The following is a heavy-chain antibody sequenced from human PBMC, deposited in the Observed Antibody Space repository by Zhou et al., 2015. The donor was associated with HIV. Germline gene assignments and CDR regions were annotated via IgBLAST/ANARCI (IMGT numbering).Heavy chain of an antibody. CDR2: IIPIFGTA. CDR1: GGTFSSYA. J-gene: IGHJ4*02. Sequence: QVQLVQSGAEVKKPGSSVKVSCKASGGTFSSYAISWVRQAPGQGLEWMGGIIPIFGTANYAQKFQGRVTITADESTSTAYMELSSLRSEDTAVYYCARVVGRNWNYASVVSWGYFDYWGQGTLVTVSS. CDR3: ARVVGRNWNYASVVSWGYFDY. D-gene: IGHD1-7*01. V-gene: IGHV1-69*01.